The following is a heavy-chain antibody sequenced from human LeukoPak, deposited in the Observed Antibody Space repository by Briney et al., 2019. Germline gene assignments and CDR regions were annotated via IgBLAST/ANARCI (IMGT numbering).Heavy chain of an antibody. J-gene: IGHJ4*02. CDR3: AKDGYGDNLYYFDY. V-gene: IGHV3-30*18. D-gene: IGHD4-17*01. CDR1: GFTFSSYG. Sequence: GGSLRLSCAASGFTFSSYGMHWVRQAPGKGLEWVAVISYDGSNKYYADSVKGRFTISRDNSKNTLYLQMNSLRAGDTAVYYCAKDGYGDNLYYFDYWGQGTLVTVSS. CDR2: ISYDGSNK.